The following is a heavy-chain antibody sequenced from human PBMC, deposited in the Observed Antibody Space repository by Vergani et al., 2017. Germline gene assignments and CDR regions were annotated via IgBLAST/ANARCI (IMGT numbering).Heavy chain of an antibody. CDR2: IHTGGST. CDR3: ARIAAAGGTNWFDP. D-gene: IGHD6-13*01. J-gene: IGHJ5*02. CDR1: GESIRSGSHY. V-gene: IGHV4-61*02. Sequence: QVQLQESGPGLLKPSQTLSLTCTVSGESIRSGSHYWSWIRQPAGKGPEWIGHIHTGGSTDLNPSFKSRVSISVDTSKSQFSLKLSSVTAADTAVYYCARIAAAGGTNWFDPWGQGTLVTVSS.